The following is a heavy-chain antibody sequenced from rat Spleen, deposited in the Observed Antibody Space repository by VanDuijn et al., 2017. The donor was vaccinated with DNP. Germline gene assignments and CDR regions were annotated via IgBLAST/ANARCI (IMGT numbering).Heavy chain of an antibody. Sequence: EVQLMESGGGLVQPGSSLNLSCAASGFTFSTFPMPWFGQAQPKVLAWVASFTTMGGSTDNRDSVKGGFTISRDNAKSTLYLQMDSLRSEDTATYYCTTRFFRWGQGVMVTVSS. J-gene: IGHJ2*01. V-gene: IGHV5-46*01. CDR1: GFTFSTFP. CDR2: FTTMGGST. D-gene: IGHD1-4*01. CDR3: TTRFFR.